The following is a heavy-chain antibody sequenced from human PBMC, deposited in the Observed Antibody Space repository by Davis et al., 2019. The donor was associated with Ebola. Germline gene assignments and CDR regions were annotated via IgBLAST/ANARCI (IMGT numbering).Heavy chain of an antibody. CDR2: IYYSGST. D-gene: IGHD5-12*01. V-gene: IGHV4-31*03. Sequence: PSETLSLTCTVSGGSISSGGYYWSWIRQHPGKGLEWIGYIYYSGSTYYNPSLKSRVTISVDTSKNQFSLKLSSVTAADTAVYYCATSGYDSTRFDYWGQGTLVTVSS. CDR3: ATSGYDSTRFDY. CDR1: GGSISSGGYY. J-gene: IGHJ4*02.